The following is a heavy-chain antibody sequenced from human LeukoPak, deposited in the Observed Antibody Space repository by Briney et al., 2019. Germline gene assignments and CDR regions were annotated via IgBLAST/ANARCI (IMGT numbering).Heavy chain of an antibody. CDR3: TRAKTFDFDI. D-gene: IGHD3-9*01. CDR1: GFTFSDYY. J-gene: IGHJ3*02. V-gene: IGHV3-72*01. CDR2: IRNKANSYTT. Sequence: SGGSLRLSCAASGFTFSDYYMSWVRQAPGKGLEWLGRIRNKANSYTTEYAASVKGRFTISRDDSKNSLYLQMNSLKTEDTAVYYCTRAKTFDFDIWGQGTMVTVSS.